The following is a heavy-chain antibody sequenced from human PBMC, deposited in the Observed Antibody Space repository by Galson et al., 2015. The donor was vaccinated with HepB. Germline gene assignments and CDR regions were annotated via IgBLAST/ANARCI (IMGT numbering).Heavy chain of an antibody. Sequence: SLRLSCAASGFTFSSYAMHWVRQAPGKGLEWVAVISYDGSNKYYADSVKGRFTISRDNSKNTLYLQMNSLRAEDTAVYYCARLSEPYSSSPSWFDPWGQGTLVTVSS. J-gene: IGHJ5*02. D-gene: IGHD6-13*01. CDR3: ARLSEPYSSSPSWFDP. CDR1: GFTFSSYA. V-gene: IGHV3-30*04. CDR2: ISYDGSNK.